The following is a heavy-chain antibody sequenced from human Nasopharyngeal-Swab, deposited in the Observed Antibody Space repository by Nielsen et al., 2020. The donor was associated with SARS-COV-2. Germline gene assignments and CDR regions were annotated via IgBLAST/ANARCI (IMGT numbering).Heavy chain of an antibody. CDR2: IIPIFGTA. V-gene: IGHV1-69*06. Sequence: SVKVSCKASGGTFSSYAISWVRQAPGQGLEWMGGIIPIFGTANYAQKFQGRVTITADKSTSTAYMELSILRSEDTAVYYCAREGNWLFGELSPPLWVDWGQGTLVTVSS. CDR1: GGTFSSYA. CDR3: AREGNWLFGELSPPLWVD. J-gene: IGHJ4*02. D-gene: IGHD3-16*02.